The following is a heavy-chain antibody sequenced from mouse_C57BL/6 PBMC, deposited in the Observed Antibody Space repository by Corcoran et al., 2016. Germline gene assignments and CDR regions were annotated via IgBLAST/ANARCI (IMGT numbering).Heavy chain of an antibody. Sequence: EVQLQQSGPELVKPGASVKISCKASGYTFTDYYMNWVKQSHGKSLEWIGDINPNNGGTSYNQKFKGKATLTVDKSSSTAYMELRSLTSEDSAVYYCARDLLTGTSYYFDYWGQGTTLTVSS. CDR2: INPNNGGT. J-gene: IGHJ2*01. CDR3: ARDLLTGTSYYFDY. V-gene: IGHV1-26*01. CDR1: GYTFTDYY. D-gene: IGHD4-1*01.